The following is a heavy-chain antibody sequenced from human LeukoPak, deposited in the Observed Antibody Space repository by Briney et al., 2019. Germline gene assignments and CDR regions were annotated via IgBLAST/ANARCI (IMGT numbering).Heavy chain of an antibody. D-gene: IGHD3-10*01. CDR1: GFTVSSNY. V-gene: IGHV3-48*01. CDR2: IRSTGTTT. Sequence: PGGSLRLSCAASGFTVSSNYMSWVRQAPGKGLEWVSYIRSTGTTTYHADSVKGRFATSRDNDKDSLYLQMNSLGVDDTAVYYCARGRGALGYMDVWGKGTTVTVSS. CDR3: ARGRGALGYMDV. J-gene: IGHJ6*03.